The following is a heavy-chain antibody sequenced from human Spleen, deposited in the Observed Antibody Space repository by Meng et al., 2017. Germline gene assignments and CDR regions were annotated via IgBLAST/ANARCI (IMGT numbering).Heavy chain of an antibody. D-gene: IGHD6-13*01. V-gene: IGHV1-2*06. J-gene: IGHJ4*02. CDR3: ARDEDISAAGKLFGDY. CDR2: IDPKSGDT. Sequence: QVHLVHSGAEVKTPGASVKVSCNPSGHNFPDYYIHWVRRAPGHGLEWMGRIDPKSGDTHYAQRFQGRVTMTGDTSISTAYMELSGLRSDDTAMYYCARDEDISAAGKLFGDYWGQGTLVTVSS. CDR1: GHNFPDYY.